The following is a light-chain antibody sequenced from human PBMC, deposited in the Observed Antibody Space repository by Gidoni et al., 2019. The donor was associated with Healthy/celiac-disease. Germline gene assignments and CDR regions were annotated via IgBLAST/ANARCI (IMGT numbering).Light chain of an antibody. V-gene: IGKV1-NL1*01. J-gene: IGKJ5*01. CDR1: QGISNS. Sequence: DIQMTQSPSSLSASVGDRVTITCRASQGISNSVAWYQQKPGKAPKLLLYAASRLESGVPSRFSGSGSGTDYTLTISSLQPEDFATYYCQQYYSTPPTFGQGTRLEIK. CDR2: AAS. CDR3: QQYYSTPPT.